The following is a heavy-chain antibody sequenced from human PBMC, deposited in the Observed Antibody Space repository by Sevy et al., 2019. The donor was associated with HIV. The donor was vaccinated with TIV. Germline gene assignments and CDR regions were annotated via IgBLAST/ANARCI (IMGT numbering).Heavy chain of an antibody. CDR1: EFTFSSYA. CDR2: ISGSGRFT. V-gene: IGHV3-23*01. D-gene: IGHD2-15*01. J-gene: IGHJ6*02. CDR3: AKGFCSGATCPRDYYYCGMDV. Sequence: GGSLRLSCSASEFTFSSYAMSWVRQAPGKGLEWVSSISGSGRFTYYADFVEGRFIISRDNSKNTLSVQMNSLRAEDTAVYYCAKGFCSGATCPRDYYYCGMDVWGQGTTVTVSS.